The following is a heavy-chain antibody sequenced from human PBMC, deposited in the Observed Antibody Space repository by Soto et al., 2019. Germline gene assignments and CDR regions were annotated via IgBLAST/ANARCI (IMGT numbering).Heavy chain of an antibody. D-gene: IGHD3-3*01. Sequence: GASVKVSCKASGYTFTSYGISWVRQAPGQGLEWMGWISAYNGNTNYAQKLQGRVTMTTDTSTSTAYMELRSLRSDDTAVYYCARDLGTRYYDFWSGYTHWGQGTPVTVS. CDR1: GYTFTSYG. J-gene: IGHJ4*02. CDR2: ISAYNGNT. CDR3: ARDLGTRYYDFWSGYTH. V-gene: IGHV1-18*01.